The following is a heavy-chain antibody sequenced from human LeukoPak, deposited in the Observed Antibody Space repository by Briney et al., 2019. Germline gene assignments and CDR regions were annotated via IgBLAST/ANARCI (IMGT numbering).Heavy chain of an antibody. CDR1: GITVSSNY. Sequence: GGSLRLSCAASGITVSSNYMSWVRQAPGKGLEWVSVIYSGGSTYYADSVKGRFIISRDNSKNTLYLQMNSLRAEDTAVYYCARGQEVATIIGYFDYWGQGTLVTVSS. J-gene: IGHJ4*02. V-gene: IGHV3-66*01. CDR2: IYSGGST. D-gene: IGHD5-24*01. CDR3: ARGQEVATIIGYFDY.